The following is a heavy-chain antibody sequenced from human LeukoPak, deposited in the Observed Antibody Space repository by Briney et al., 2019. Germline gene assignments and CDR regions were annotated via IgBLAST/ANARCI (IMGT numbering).Heavy chain of an antibody. J-gene: IGHJ4*02. Sequence: SETLSLTCAVYGGSFSGYYWSWIRQPPGKGLEWIGEINHSGSTNYNPSLKSRVTISVDTSKNQFSLKLSSVTAADTAVHYCARVPRGYYFDYWGQGTLVTVSS. D-gene: IGHD1-26*01. CDR2: INHSGST. V-gene: IGHV4-34*01. CDR1: GGSFSGYY. CDR3: ARVPRGYYFDY.